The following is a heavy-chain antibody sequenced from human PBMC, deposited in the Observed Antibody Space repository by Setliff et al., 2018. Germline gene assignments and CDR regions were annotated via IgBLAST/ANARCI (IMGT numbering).Heavy chain of an antibody. D-gene: IGHD3-3*01. CDR3: SRDVYDFRTGQAGP. V-gene: IGHV3-7*01. Sequence: PGGSLRLSCAASGFTFSSLWMAWVRQAPGKGLEWVANINQGGGDQFYVDSVRGRFIISRDNAKNSLYLHMNSLRADDTAVYYCSRDVYDFRTGQAGPWGQGTLVTVSS. J-gene: IGHJ5*02. CDR1: GFTFSSLW. CDR2: INQGGGDQ.